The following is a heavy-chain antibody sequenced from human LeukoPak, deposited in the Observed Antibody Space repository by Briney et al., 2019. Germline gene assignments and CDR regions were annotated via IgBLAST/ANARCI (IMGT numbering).Heavy chain of an antibody. J-gene: IGHJ4*02. CDR1: GFTVSSNY. D-gene: IGHD3-10*01. CDR3: ARDSMYYYGSGSSRGNY. Sequence: GGSLRLSCVASGFTVSSNYMSWVRQAPGKGLEWVSVINSGGSTYYADSVKGRFTISRDNSKNTLYLQMNSLRAEDTAVYYCARDSMYYYGSGSSRGNYWGQGTLVTVSS. CDR2: INSGGST. V-gene: IGHV3-66*01.